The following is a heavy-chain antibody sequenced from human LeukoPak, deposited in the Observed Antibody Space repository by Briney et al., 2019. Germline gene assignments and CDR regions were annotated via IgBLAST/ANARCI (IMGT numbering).Heavy chain of an antibody. V-gene: IGHV4-39*01. Sequence: SETLSLTCTVSGGSISSSSYYWGWIRQPPGKGLEWIGSIYYSGSTYYNPSLKSRATISVDTSKNQFSLKLSSVTAADTAVYYCARLLAGWLYYFDYWGQGTLVTVSS. CDR1: GGSISSSSYY. J-gene: IGHJ4*02. CDR3: ARLLAGWLYYFDY. CDR2: IYYSGST. D-gene: IGHD6-19*01.